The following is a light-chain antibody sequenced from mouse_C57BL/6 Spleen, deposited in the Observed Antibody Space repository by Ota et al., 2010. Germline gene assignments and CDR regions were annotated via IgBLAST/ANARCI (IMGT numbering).Light chain of an antibody. CDR1: QDVGTA. CDR3: QQYSSYPRT. J-gene: IGKJ1*01. CDR2: WAS. Sequence: IVMTQSHKFMSTSVGDRVSITCKASQDVGTAVAWYQQKPGQSPKLLIYWASTRHTGVPDRFTGSGSGTDFTLTISNVQSEDLADYFCQQYSSYPRTFGGGTKLEIK. V-gene: IGKV6-23*01.